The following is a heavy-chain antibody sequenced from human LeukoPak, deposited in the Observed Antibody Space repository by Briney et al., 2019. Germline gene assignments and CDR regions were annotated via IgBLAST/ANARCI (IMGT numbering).Heavy chain of an antibody. CDR1: GGSFSGYY. Sequence: SETLSLTCAVYGGSFSGYYWSWIRQPPGKGLEWIGEINHSGSTNYNPSLKSRVTISVDTFKNQFSLKLSSVTAADTAVYYCARGGYDFWSGYYSYYYYYYMDVWGKGTTVTVSS. CDR2: INHSGST. D-gene: IGHD3-3*01. V-gene: IGHV4-34*01. CDR3: ARGGYDFWSGYYSYYYYYYMDV. J-gene: IGHJ6*03.